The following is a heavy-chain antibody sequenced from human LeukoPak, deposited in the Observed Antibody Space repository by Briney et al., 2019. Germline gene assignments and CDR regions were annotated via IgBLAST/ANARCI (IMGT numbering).Heavy chain of an antibody. D-gene: IGHD4-17*01. Sequence: GGSLRLSCAASGFTFSSYSMNWVRQAPGKGLEWVSSLSGSSSYIFYTDSVKGRFTISRDNAKNSLYLQMYSLRAEDTAVYYCAILRTTVTMGRYYFYGMDVWGRGATVSVS. J-gene: IGHJ6*02. CDR3: AILRTTVTMGRYYFYGMDV. CDR2: LSGSSSYI. CDR1: GFTFSSYS. V-gene: IGHV3-21*01.